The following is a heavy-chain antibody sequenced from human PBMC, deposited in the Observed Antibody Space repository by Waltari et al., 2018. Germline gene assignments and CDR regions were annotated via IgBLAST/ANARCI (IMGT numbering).Heavy chain of an antibody. V-gene: IGHV4-59*08. CDR1: VNSIDGYY. J-gene: IGHJ4*02. D-gene: IGHD3-10*01. Sequence: QVQLQESGPGLVKPSETLSLTCTVSVNSIDGYYWSWIRQSPGKGLEWIGYIYYDGNTKYSPSLKSRFTISVDRSKKQFSLMMTSVTAADTAVYYCARRPRGGDIHFDYWGQGILVTVSS. CDR3: ARRPRGGDIHFDY. CDR2: IYYDGNT.